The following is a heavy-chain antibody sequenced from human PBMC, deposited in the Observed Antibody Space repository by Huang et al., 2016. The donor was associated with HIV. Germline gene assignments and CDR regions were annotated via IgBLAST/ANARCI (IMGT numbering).Heavy chain of an antibody. CDR1: GVSFSDYA. V-gene: IGHV1-69*10. D-gene: IGHD3-16*01. Sequence: QAQLVQSGAAVMKPGSSVRVSCKASGVSFSDYAFSWVRRAPGQGLDWRGGISPGLGLTNYAPRLQGRVTISADKSSNTVYLELTSLRSGDTAVYYCAREGQNWLGKPFGALAFWGQGTEVIVSS. CDR3: AREGQNWLGKPFGALAF. J-gene: IGHJ4*03. CDR2: ISPGLGLT.